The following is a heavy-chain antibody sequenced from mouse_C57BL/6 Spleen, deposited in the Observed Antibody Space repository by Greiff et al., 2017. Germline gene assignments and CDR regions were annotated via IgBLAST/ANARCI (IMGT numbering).Heavy chain of an antibody. CDR3: AREEDYDGYYEGYFDV. D-gene: IGHD2-3*01. CDR2: IYPGSGST. CDR1: GYTFTSYW. V-gene: IGHV1-55*01. J-gene: IGHJ1*03. Sequence: QVQLQQPGAELVKPGASVKMSCKASGYTFTSYWITWVKQRPGQGLEWIGDIYPGSGSTNYNEKFKSKATLTVDTSSSTAYMQLSSLTSEDSAVEYCAREEDYDGYYEGYFDVWGTGTTVTVSS.